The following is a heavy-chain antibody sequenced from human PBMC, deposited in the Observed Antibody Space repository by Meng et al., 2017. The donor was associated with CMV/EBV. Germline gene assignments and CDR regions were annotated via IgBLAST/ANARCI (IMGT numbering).Heavy chain of an antibody. V-gene: IGHV3-15*01. Sequence: GGSLRLSCAASGFTFSNAWMSWVRQAPGKGLEWVGRIKSKTDGGTTDYAAPVKGRFTISRDDSKNTLYLQMNSLRAEDTAVYYCAREEDYYGMDVWGQGTTVTVSS. CDR1: GFTFSNAW. CDR3: AREEDYYGMDV. J-gene: IGHJ6*02. CDR2: IKSKTDGGTT.